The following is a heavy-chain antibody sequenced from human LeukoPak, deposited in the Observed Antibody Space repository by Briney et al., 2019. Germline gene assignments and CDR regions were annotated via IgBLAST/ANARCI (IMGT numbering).Heavy chain of an antibody. Sequence: GGSLRLSCATSGFTFTNYWMNWVRQAPGKGLEWLTNIKQDGSVRHYVDSVKGRFTISRDNAKNSLYLQMNSLRAEDTAVYYCARDLYSTGSFASWGQGTLVTVSS. V-gene: IGHV3-7*01. CDR2: IKQDGSVR. J-gene: IGHJ4*02. CDR1: GFTFTNYW. D-gene: IGHD6-19*01. CDR3: ARDLYSTGSFAS.